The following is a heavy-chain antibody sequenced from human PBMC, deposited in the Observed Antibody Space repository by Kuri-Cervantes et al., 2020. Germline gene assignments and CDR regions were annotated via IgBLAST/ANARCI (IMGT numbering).Heavy chain of an antibody. CDR3: ARGFFPGGAWFDP. CDR1: GGSTSSSSYY. CDR2: IYYSGST. Sequence: LSGTSSGGSTSSSSYYWGWIRQPPGKGLEWIGSIYYSGSTYYNPSLKSRVTISVDKSKNQFSLKLSSVTAADTAVYYCARGFFPGGAWFDPWGQGTLVTVSS. J-gene: IGHJ5*02. D-gene: IGHD3-16*01. V-gene: IGHV4-39*07.